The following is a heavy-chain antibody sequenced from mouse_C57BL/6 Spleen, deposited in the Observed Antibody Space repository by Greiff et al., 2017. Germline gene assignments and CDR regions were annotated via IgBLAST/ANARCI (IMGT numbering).Heavy chain of an antibody. V-gene: IGHV1-55*01. CDR3: ARGRDYAMDY. CDR2: IYPGSGST. J-gene: IGHJ4*01. Sequence: QVQLQQPGAELVKPGASVTMSCKASGYTFTRYWITWVKQRPGQGLEWIGDIYPGSGSTNYNEKFKSKATLTVDTSSSTAYMQLSSLTSEDSAVYYCARGRDYAMDYWGQGTSVTVSS. CDR1: GYTFTRYW.